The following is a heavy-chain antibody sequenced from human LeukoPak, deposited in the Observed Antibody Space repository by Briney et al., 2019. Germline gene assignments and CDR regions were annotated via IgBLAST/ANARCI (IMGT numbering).Heavy chain of an antibody. V-gene: IGHV3-48*03. CDR2: ISSSGSTI. D-gene: IGHD2-21*01. J-gene: IGHJ4*02. CDR1: GFTFSSYE. Sequence: GGSLRLSCAASGFTFSSYEMNWVRQAPGKGLEWVSYISSSGSTIYYADSVKGRVTISRDNSKNSLYLQLNSLRAEDTAIYFCARVSRINSPYSSLRDWGQGTLVTVSS. CDR3: ARVSRINSPYSSLRD.